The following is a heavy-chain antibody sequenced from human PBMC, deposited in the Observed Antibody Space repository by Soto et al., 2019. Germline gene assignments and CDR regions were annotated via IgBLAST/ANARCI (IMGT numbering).Heavy chain of an antibody. CDR3: ARSEQVLSVVVPAPDKVSPYGMDF. CDR2: IYYSGST. Sequence: SETLSLTCTVSGGSISSGDYYWSWVRQPPGKGLEWIGYIYYSGSTYYNPSLKSRVTISVDTSKNQFSLKLSSVTAADTAVYYCARSEQVLSVVVPAPDKVSPYGMDFSGQGIIVTVSS. J-gene: IGHJ6*02. CDR1: GGSISSGDYY. V-gene: IGHV4-30-4*01. D-gene: IGHD2-2*01.